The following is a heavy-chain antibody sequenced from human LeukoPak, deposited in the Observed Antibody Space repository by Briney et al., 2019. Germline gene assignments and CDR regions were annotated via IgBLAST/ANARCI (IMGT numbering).Heavy chain of an antibody. Sequence: QPGGSLRLSCAASGFTFSSYGMHWVRQAPGKGLEWVAFIRYDGSNKYYADSVEGRFTISRDNSKNTLYLQMTSLRGEDTALYYCARYGAYDSAFDPWGQGTLVTVSS. D-gene: IGHD5-12*01. J-gene: IGHJ5*02. CDR1: GFTFSSYG. V-gene: IGHV3-30*02. CDR2: IRYDGSNK. CDR3: ARYGAYDSAFDP.